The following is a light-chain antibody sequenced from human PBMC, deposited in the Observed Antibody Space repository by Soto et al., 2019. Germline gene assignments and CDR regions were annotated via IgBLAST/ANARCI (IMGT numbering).Light chain of an antibody. J-gene: IGKJ3*01. Sequence: DIVMTQSPDSLAVSLGERVTINCKSSQSVFFRSSNKNFLAWYQQKPGQPPRLLIYWASTRESGVPDRFSGSGSATDFTLTISSLQAEDVAVYYCQQYFSVPFTFGPGTKVDI. V-gene: IGKV4-1*01. CDR2: WAS. CDR1: QSVFFRSSNKNF. CDR3: QQYFSVPFT.